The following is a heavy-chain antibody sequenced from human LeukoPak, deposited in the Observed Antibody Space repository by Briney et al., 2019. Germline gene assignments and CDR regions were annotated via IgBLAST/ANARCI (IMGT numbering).Heavy chain of an antibody. V-gene: IGHV3-9*01. CDR1: GFTFDDYA. Sequence: PGRSLRLSCAASGFTFDDYAMHWVRHAPGKGLELVSGISWNSGSIGYADSVKGRFTISRDNAKKSLYLQMNSLRAEDTASYYCAKDTQVDGPPRFDYWGQGTLVTVSS. J-gene: IGHJ4*02. CDR3: AKDTQVDGPPRFDY. CDR2: ISWNSGSI. D-gene: IGHD5-24*01.